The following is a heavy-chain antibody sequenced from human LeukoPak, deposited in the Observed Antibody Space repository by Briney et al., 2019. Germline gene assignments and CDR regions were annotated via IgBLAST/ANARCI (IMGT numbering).Heavy chain of an antibody. CDR2: INHSGST. CDR1: GGSFSGYY. D-gene: IGHD6-13*01. V-gene: IGHV4-34*01. J-gene: IGHJ5*02. CDR3: ARWEAAAGTRWFDP. Sequence: SETLSLTCAVYGGSFSGYYWSWIRQPPRKGLEWIGEINHSGSTNYNPSLKSRVTISVDTSKNQFSLKLSCVTAADTAVYYCARWEAAAGTRWFDPWGQGTLVTVSS.